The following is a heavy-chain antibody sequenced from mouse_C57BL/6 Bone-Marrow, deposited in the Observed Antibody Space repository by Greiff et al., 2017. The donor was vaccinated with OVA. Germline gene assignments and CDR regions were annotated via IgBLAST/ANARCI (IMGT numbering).Heavy chain of an antibody. CDR3: ARCGSSNVGFAY. CDR1: GYSFTGYF. J-gene: IGHJ3*01. V-gene: IGHV1-20*01. D-gene: IGHD1-1*01. Sequence: VQLQQSGPELVKPGDSVKISCKASGYSFTGYFMNWVMQSHGKSLEWIGRINPYNGDTFYNQKFKGKATLTVDKSSSTAHMELRSLTSEDSAVYYCARCGSSNVGFAYWGQGTLVTVSA. CDR2: INPYNGDT.